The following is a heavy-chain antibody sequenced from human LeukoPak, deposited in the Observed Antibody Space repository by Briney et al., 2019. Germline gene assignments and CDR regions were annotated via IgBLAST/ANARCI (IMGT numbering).Heavy chain of an antibody. CDR1: GGSISSYY. V-gene: IGHV4-59*08. D-gene: IGHD3-22*01. J-gene: IGHJ5*02. Sequence: SGTLSLTCTVSGGSISSYYWSWIRQPPGKGLEWIGYIYYSGSTYYNPSLKSRVTISVDTSKNQFSLKLSSVTAADTAVYYCARAYYYDSSGYWFDPWGQGTLVTVSS. CDR3: ARAYYYDSSGYWFDP. CDR2: IYYSGST.